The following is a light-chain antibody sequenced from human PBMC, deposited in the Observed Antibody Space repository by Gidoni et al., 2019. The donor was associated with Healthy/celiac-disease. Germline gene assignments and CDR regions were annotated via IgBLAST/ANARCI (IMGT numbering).Light chain of an antibody. V-gene: IGKV3-11*01. CDR1: QSVSSY. J-gene: IGKJ1*01. Sequence: ELVLTHSPATLPLSPGERATLSSRASQSVSSYLAWYQQKPGQAPRLLIYDASNRATGIPARFSGSGSGTDFTLTISSLEPEDFAVYYCQQRSNWRWTFGQGTKVEIK. CDR3: QQRSNWRWT. CDR2: DAS.